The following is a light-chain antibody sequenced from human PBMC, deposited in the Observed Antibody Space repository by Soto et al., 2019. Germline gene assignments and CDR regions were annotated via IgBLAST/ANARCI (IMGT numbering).Light chain of an antibody. J-gene: IGKJ4*01. CDR3: KQSKSFPLT. CDR1: QGVDRW. Sequence: DIQMTQSPSSLSASFGDRINITCRASQGVDRWLAWYQQRPGKAPKVLIYAASSLRSGVPSRFSGSGYGTDFSLFISSLQPEDLATYYCKQSKSFPLTFGGGTKVDIK. CDR2: AAS. V-gene: IGKV1-12*01.